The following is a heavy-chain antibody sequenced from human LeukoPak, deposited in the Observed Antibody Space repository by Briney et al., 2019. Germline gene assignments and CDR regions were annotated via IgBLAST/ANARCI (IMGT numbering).Heavy chain of an antibody. D-gene: IGHD5-12*01. V-gene: IGHV3-23*01. CDR1: GFTVSSNY. CDR2: ISGSGGST. CDR3: AKDRSGYVSSPFDY. Sequence: GGSLRLSCAASGFTVSSNYMSWVRQAPGKGLEWVSAISGSGGSTYYADSVKGRFTISRDNSKNTLYLQMNSLRAEDTAVYYCAKDRSGYVSSPFDYWGQGTLVTVSS. J-gene: IGHJ4*02.